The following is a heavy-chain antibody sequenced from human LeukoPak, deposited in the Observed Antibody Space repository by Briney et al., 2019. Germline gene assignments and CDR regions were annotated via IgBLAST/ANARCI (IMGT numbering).Heavy chain of an antibody. CDR1: GGSFSGYY. D-gene: IGHD5-24*01. CDR2: IYYSGST. Sequence: SETLSLTCAVYGGSFSGYYWSWIRQPPGKGLEWIGSIYYSGSTYYNPSLKSRVTISVDTSKNQFSLKLSSVTAADTAVYYCARRDGSYDAFDIWGQGTMVTVSS. J-gene: IGHJ3*02. CDR3: ARRDGSYDAFDI. V-gene: IGHV4-34*01.